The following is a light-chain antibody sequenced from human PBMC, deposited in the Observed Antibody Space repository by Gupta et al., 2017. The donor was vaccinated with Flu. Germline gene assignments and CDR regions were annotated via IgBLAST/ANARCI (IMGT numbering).Light chain of an antibody. J-gene: IGLJ1*01. CDR1: SSDVGNDYNY. CDR2: EVT. CDR3: SSYAGNNIYV. V-gene: IGLV2-8*01. Sequence: QSALTPPPSASGSPGQSVTISCTGTSSDVGNDYNYVSWYQQHPGKAPKLIISEVTKRPSGVPDRFSGSKSGNTASLTVSGLQAEDEADYYCSSYAGNNIYVFGTGTTVAVL.